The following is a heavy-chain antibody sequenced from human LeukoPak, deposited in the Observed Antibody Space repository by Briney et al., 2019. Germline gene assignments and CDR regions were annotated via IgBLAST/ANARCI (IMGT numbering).Heavy chain of an antibody. D-gene: IGHD6-19*01. J-gene: IGHJ4*02. CDR1: GGSFSGYY. V-gene: IGHV4-34*01. CDR3: ARPGYSSGWYG. Sequence: SETLSLTCAVYGGSFSGYYWSWIRQPPGKGLEWIGEINHSGSTNYNPSLKSRVTISVDTSKNQFSLKLSSVTAADAAVYYCARPGYSSGWYGWGQGTLVTVSS. CDR2: INHSGST.